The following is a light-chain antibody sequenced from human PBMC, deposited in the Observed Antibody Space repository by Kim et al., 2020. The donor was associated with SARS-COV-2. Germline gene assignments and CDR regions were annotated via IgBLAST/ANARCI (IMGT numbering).Light chain of an antibody. CDR3: QTWGTGIHWV. CDR2: LNSDGSH. V-gene: IGLV4-69*01. J-gene: IGLJ3*02. CDR1: SGHSSYA. Sequence: QLVLTQSPSASASLGASVKLTCTLSSGHSSYAIAWHQQQPEKGPRYLMKLNSDGSHSKGDGIPDRFSGSSSGAERYLTISSLQSEDEADYYCQTWGTGIHWVFGGETQLTVL.